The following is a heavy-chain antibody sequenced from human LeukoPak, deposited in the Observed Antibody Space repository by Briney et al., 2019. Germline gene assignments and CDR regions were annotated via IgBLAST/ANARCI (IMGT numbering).Heavy chain of an antibody. V-gene: IGHV3-33*01. J-gene: IGHJ4*02. CDR2: IWYDGSRK. CDR1: GFTFSSKG. CDR3: AREARYERSGYYFDF. Sequence: GGSLRLSCEASGFTFSSKGMHWVRQAPGKGLEWVAVIWYDGSRKYYADSVKGRFTISRDNSKNTLYLQMTSLRAEDTAVYYCAREARYERSGYYFDFWGQGTQVTVSS. D-gene: IGHD3-22*01.